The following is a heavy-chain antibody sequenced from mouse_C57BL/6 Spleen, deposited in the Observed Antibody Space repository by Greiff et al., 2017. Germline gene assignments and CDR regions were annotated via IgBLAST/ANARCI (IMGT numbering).Heavy chain of an antibody. V-gene: IGHV1-82*01. CDR1: GYAFSSSW. CDR2: IYPGDGDT. J-gene: IGHJ3*01. CDR3: ARSRFAY. Sequence: VQLQESGPELVKPGASVKISCKASGYAFSSSWMNWVKQRPGKGLEWIGRIYPGDGDTNYNGKFKGKATLTADKSSSTAYMQLSSLTSEDSAVYFCARSRFAYWGQGTLVTVSA.